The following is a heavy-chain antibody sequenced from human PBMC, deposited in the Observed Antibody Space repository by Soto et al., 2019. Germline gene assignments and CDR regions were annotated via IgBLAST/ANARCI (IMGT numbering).Heavy chain of an antibody. CDR2: ISAYNGNT. J-gene: IGHJ6*02. D-gene: IGHD5-12*01. CDR3: ASFVYSRNRYVGLDV. CDR1: GYTFTSYG. V-gene: IGHV1-18*01. Sequence: ASVKVSCKASGYTFTSYGINWVRQAPGQGLEWMGWISAYNGNTNYAQKVLGRLTMTTDTSTSTAYMELRSLRSDDTAMYYCASFVYSRNRYVGLDVWCQAITVTV.